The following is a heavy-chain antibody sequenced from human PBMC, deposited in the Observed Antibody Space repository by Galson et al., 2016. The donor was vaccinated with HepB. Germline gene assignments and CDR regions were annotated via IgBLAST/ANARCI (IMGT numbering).Heavy chain of an antibody. J-gene: IGHJ1*01. CDR3: ARADSSSYGYYFQH. D-gene: IGHD3-22*01. V-gene: IGHV1-69*13. CDR1: GGTFSSYA. Sequence: SVKVSCKASGGTFSSYAFSWVRQAPGQGLEWMGGIIPILNTAKYAQTFQGRVTTTADESSSTAYMELSSLRSEDTAVYYCARADSSSYGYYFQHWGQGTLVTVSS. CDR2: IIPILNTA.